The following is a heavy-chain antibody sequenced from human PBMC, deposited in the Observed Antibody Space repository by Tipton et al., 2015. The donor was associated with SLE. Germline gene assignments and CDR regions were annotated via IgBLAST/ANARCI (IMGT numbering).Heavy chain of an antibody. CDR2: INHSGST. J-gene: IGHJ4*02. D-gene: IGHD2-2*02. CDR1: GGSFSGYY. CDR3: ARDGHSYCSSTSCYSPPFDY. Sequence: LRLSCAVYGGSFSGYYWSWIRQPPGKGLEWIGEINHSGSTNYNPSLKSRVTISVDTSKNQFSLKLSSVTAADTAVYYCARDGHSYCSSTSCYSPPFDYWGQGTLVTVSS. V-gene: IGHV4-34*01.